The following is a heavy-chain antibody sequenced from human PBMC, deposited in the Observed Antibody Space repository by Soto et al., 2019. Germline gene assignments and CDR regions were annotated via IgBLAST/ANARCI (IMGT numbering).Heavy chain of an antibody. J-gene: IGHJ4*02. CDR1: GFSLTTSGAS. CDR3: APIVNFGIVGAQFVDH. CDR2: ISWDDDR. Sequence: QITLKESGPTLVKPTQTLTLTCSFSGFSLTTSGASVAWMRQYPGKAPEWLALISWDDDRRSSPSLRTRLTITKHAPSNQVVLTMTNMYPVDTATYYCAPIVNFGIVGAQFVDHWGQGTLVTVSS. V-gene: IGHV2-5*02. D-gene: IGHD2-21*01.